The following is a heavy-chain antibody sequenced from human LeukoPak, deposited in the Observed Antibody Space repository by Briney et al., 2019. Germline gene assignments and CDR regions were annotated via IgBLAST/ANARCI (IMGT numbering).Heavy chain of an antibody. CDR2: ISSSGSTI. Sequence: GGSLRLSCAASGFTFSDYYTSWIRQAPGKGLEWVSYISSSGSTIYYADSVKGRFTISRDNAKNSLYLQMNSLRAEDTAVYYCASTRAYRIAAAGTFGYWGQGTLVTVSS. CDR1: GFTFSDYY. V-gene: IGHV3-11*01. D-gene: IGHD6-13*01. CDR3: ASTRAYRIAAAGTFGY. J-gene: IGHJ4*02.